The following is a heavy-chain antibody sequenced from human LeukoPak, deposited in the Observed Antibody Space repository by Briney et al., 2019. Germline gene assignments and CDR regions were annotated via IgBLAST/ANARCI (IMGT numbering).Heavy chain of an antibody. CDR2: ISGSGGST. D-gene: IGHD6-19*01. CDR1: GFTFSSYG. CDR3: AIAPLSSGLNYYYYYMDV. V-gene: IGHV3-23*01. Sequence: GGTLRLSCAASGFTFSSYGMSWVRQAPGKGLEWVSAISGSGGSTYYADSVKGRFTISRDNSKNTLYLQMNSLRAEDTAVYYCAIAPLSSGLNYYYYYMDVWGKGTTVTVSS. J-gene: IGHJ6*03.